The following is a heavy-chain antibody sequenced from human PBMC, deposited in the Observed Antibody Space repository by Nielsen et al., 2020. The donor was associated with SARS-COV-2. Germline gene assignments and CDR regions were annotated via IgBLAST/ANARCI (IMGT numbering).Heavy chain of an antibody. CDR3: ARHDYGDYVDY. V-gene: IGHV4-30-4*01. J-gene: IGHJ4*02. CDR1: GGSISSGDYY. Sequence: SETLSLICTVSGGSISSGDYYWSWIRQPPGKGLEWIGYIYYSGSTYYNPSLKSRVTISVDTSKNQFSLKLSSVTAADTAVYYCARHDYGDYVDYWGQGTLVTVSS. CDR2: IYYSGST. D-gene: IGHD4-17*01.